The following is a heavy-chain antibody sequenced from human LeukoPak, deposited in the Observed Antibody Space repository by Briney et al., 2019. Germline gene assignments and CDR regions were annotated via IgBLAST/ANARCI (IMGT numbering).Heavy chain of an antibody. D-gene: IGHD3-16*01. V-gene: IGHV5-51*01. J-gene: IGHJ6*03. CDR2: IYVGDSDT. CDR3: ARLASVSWGIYPRYMDV. Sequence: GEALQISSPGSRNSFTTHWIGWVRPQPGKGLEWMGIIYVGDSDTRYSPAFQGQVTISADKSISTAYLQWSSLKASDTAMYYCARLASVSWGIYPRYMDVWGKGTTVTVSS. CDR1: RNSFTTHW.